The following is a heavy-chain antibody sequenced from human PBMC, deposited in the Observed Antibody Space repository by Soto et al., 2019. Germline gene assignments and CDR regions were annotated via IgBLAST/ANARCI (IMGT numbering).Heavy chain of an antibody. D-gene: IGHD1-7*01. CDR2: ISGSGGST. V-gene: IGHV3-23*01. CDR1: GFTFSSYA. Sequence: GGSLRLSCAASGFTFSSYAMSWVRQAPGKGLEWVSAISGSGGSTYYADSVKGRFTISRDNSKNTLYLQMNSLRAEDTAVYYCAKDQNSDSYNWNFQGMDVWGQGTTVTVSS. CDR3: AKDQNSDSYNWNFQGMDV. J-gene: IGHJ6*02.